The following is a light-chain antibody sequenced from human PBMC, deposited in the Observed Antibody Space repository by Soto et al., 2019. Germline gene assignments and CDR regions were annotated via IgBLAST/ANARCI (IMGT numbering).Light chain of an antibody. V-gene: IGLV2-8*01. CDR2: EVN. J-gene: IGLJ2*01. CDR1: SSAVAGYNY. CDR3: CSYAGSSTFVV. Sequence: QSALTQPPSASGSPGQSVTISCTGTSSAVAGYNYVSWYQQHPGKAPKLMIYEVNKRPSGVPDRFSGSKSGTTASLTVSGLQAEDEADYYCCSYAGSSTFVVFGGGTKLTVL.